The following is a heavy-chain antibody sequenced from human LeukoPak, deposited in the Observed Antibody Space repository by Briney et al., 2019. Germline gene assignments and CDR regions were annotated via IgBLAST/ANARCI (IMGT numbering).Heavy chain of an antibody. CDR1: GGTFSSYA. J-gene: IGHJ5*02. D-gene: IGHD2-15*01. V-gene: IGHV1-69*06. CDR3: ARNVPIGYCSGGSCQGWFDP. Sequence: ASVKVSCKASGGTFSSYAISGVGQAPGQGLEWMGRIIPIFGAANYAQKFQGRVTITADKSTSTAYMELSSLRSEDTAVYYCARNVPIGYCSGGSCQGWFDPWGQGTLVTVSS. CDR2: IIPIFGAA.